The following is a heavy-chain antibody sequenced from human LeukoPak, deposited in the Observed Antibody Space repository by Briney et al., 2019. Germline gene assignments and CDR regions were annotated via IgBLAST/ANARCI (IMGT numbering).Heavy chain of an antibody. J-gene: IGHJ4*02. CDR2: INPNSGGT. V-gene: IGHV1-2*02. CDR1: GYTFAGYY. D-gene: IGHD3-9*01. CDR3: ARAYYDILTGYMHLYYFDY. Sequence: ASVKVSCKASGYTFAGYYMHWVRQAPGQGLEWMGWINPNSGGTNYAQKFQGRVTMTRDTSISTAYMELSRLRSDDTAVYYCARAYYDILTGYMHLYYFDYWGQGTLVTVSS.